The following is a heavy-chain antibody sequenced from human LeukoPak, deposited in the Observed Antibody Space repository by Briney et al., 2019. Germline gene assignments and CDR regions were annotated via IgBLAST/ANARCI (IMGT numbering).Heavy chain of an antibody. V-gene: IGHV4-61*02. CDR2: IYTSGST. D-gene: IGHD1-14*01. CDR3: ARGRYRHYFDY. J-gene: IGHJ4*02. Sequence: PSQTLSLTCTVSGGSISSGSYYWSWIRQPAGKGLEWIGRIYTSGSTNYNPSLKSRVTISVDTSKNQFSLKLSSVTAADTAVYYCARGRYRHYFDYWGQGTLVTVSS. CDR1: GGSISSGSYY.